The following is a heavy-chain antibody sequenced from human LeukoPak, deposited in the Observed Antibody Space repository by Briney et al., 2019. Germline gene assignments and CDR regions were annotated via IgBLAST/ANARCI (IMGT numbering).Heavy chain of an antibody. CDR3: ATDGSGSYNFLGPPKTGWVGHY. CDR2: ISAYDGGT. Sequence: VASVMVSCKASGYTFTTYGINWVRQAPGQGLEWMGWISAYDGGTNYAQKFRDRVTMLRDTSTSTAYMELRSLRSDDTAVYYCATDGSGSYNFLGPPKTGWVGHYWGQGTLVTVSS. J-gene: IGHJ4*02. D-gene: IGHD1-26*01. V-gene: IGHV1-18*01. CDR1: GYTFTTYG.